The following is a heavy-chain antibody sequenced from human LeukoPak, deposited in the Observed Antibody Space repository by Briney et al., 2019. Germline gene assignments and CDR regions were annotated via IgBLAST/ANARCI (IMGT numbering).Heavy chain of an antibody. J-gene: IGHJ4*02. CDR3: AKDRSGRYSSSSPLDY. CDR2: ISGSGGST. V-gene: IGHV3-23*01. CDR1: GFTFSSYA. Sequence: GGSLRLSCAASGFTFSSYAMSWVRQAPGKGLEWVSAISGSGGSTYYADSVKGRFTISRDNSKSTLYLQMNSLRAEDTAVYYCAKDRSGRYSSSSPLDYWGQGTLVTVSS. D-gene: IGHD6-6*01.